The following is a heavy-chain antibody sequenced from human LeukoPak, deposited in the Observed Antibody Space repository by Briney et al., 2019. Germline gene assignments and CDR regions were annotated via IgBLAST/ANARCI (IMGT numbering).Heavy chain of an antibody. CDR3: AKYGDHRIDY. CDR1: GFTFSSYS. Sequence: GGSLRLSCAASGFTFSSYSMNWVRQAPGKGLEWVSAISGSGAGTYDVDSVKGRFTISRDNSKNTLYLQMNSLRAEDTAVYYCAKYGDHRIDYWGQGTLVTVSS. D-gene: IGHD4-17*01. CDR2: ISGSGAGT. V-gene: IGHV3-23*01. J-gene: IGHJ4*02.